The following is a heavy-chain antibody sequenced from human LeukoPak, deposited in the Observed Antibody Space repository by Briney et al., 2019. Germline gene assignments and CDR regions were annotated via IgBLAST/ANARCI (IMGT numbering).Heavy chain of an antibody. D-gene: IGHD3-22*01. CDR2: IDYSGNT. CDR3: ARWYYDSSGYRYSDY. Sequence: PSETLSLTCTVSGVSISSYYWTWIRQPPGKGLEWIGNIDYSGNTKYNPSLKSRVTISVDTSKNQFSLKLSSVTAADTAVYYCARWYYDSSGYRYSDYWGQGTLVTVSS. V-gene: IGHV4-59*01. J-gene: IGHJ4*02. CDR1: GVSISSYY.